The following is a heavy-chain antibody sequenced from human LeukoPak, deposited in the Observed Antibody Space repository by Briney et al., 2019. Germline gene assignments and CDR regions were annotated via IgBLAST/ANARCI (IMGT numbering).Heavy chain of an antibody. J-gene: IGHJ4*02. D-gene: IGHD6-19*01. CDR3: AKGGYSSGWRNYFDY. V-gene: IGHV3-23*01. CDR1: GFTFSSYG. CDR2: ISATGGST. Sequence: GGSLRLSCAASGFTFSSYGITWVRQAPGKGLEWVSTISATGGSTYYADSVKGRFTISRDNSKDTLYLQMDSLRAEDTAVYYCAKGGYSSGWRNYFDYWGQGTLVTVSS.